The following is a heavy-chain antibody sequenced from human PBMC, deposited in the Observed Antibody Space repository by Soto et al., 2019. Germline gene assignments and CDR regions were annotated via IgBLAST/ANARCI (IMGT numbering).Heavy chain of an antibody. V-gene: IGHV1-8*01. J-gene: IGHJ4*02. CDR2: MNPNSGNT. Sequence: ASVKVSCKASGYTFGTYDFNWVRQAPGQGLEWMGWMNPNSGNTGYAQKFRGRVSMTRNTSISTAYMELSNLRSEDTALYFCARRKERSGPNYFDLWGQGTLVTVSS. CDR3: ARRKERSGPNYFDL. CDR1: GYTFGTYD. D-gene: IGHD6-25*01.